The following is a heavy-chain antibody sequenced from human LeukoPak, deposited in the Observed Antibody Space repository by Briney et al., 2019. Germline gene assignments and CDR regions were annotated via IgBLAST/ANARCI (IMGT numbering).Heavy chain of an antibody. CDR1: GYSFTNYG. V-gene: IGHV1-18*01. Sequence: ASAKVSCKASGYSFTNYGISWVRQAPGQGLEWMGWISAHNGNTNYAQKLQGRVTMTTDTSTSTAYMELRTLRSDDTAVYYCARDHSYASREGSFDYWGQGTLVTVSS. D-gene: IGHD3-16*01. CDR3: ARDHSYASREGSFDY. CDR2: ISAHNGNT. J-gene: IGHJ4*02.